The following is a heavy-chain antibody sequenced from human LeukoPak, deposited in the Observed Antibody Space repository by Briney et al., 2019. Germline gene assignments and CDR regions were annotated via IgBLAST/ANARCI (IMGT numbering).Heavy chain of an antibody. J-gene: IGHJ6*03. CDR1: GGSISSSSYY. Sequence: SETLSLTCTVSGGSISSSSYYWGWIRQPPGKGLEWIGSIYYSGSTYYNPSLKSRVTMSVDTSKDQFSLKLSSVTAADTAVYYCAGGEDYFYYYMDVWGKGTTVTISS. V-gene: IGHV4-39*07. CDR2: IYYSGST. CDR3: AGGEDYFYYYMDV. D-gene: IGHD6-25*01.